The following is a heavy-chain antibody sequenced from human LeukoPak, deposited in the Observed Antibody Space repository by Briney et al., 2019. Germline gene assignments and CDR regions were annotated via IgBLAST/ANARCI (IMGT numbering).Heavy chain of an antibody. D-gene: IGHD3-16*01. J-gene: IGHJ6*02. Sequence: PGGSLRLSCAASGFTFSDSWMNWVRQAPGKGLEWVANMNQDGSAKGYVDSVKGRFTTSRDNARNSLYLQMSSLRPEDTAVYYCATYTHWVAGDVWGQGTTVTVSS. CDR1: GFTFSDSW. CDR2: MNQDGSAK. V-gene: IGHV3-7*01. CDR3: ATYTHWVAGDV.